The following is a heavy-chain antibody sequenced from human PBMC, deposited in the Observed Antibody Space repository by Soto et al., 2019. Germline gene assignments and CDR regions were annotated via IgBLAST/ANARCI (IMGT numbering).Heavy chain of an antibody. D-gene: IGHD6-19*01. CDR3: ASATSIAVSGKET. Sequence: QVQLVQSGGEVKKPGASVKVSCKASGDTVTKYGISWVRQAPGQGLEWLGWISFYNGHTNYALKFQDRITFTTDTATSTASMEWRSLTSADTAVYYCASATSIAVSGKETWGQGTLVTVSS. CDR1: GDTVTKYG. V-gene: IGHV1-18*01. CDR2: ISFYNGHT. J-gene: IGHJ4*02.